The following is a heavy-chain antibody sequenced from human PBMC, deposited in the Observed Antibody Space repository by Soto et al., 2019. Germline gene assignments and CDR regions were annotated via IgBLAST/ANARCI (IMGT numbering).Heavy chain of an antibody. V-gene: IGHV4-30-2*01. CDR3: ARDSSSGYYLDY. D-gene: IGHD3-22*01. CDR1: GDSISSGGYS. CDR2: IYHSGGT. Sequence: QLQLQESGSGLVKPSQTLSLTCAVSGDSISSGGYSWNWIRQPPGKGLEWIGYIYHSGGTDYNPSIKSRVTITVDSSNNQFSLKLSSVTAADTAVYYCARDSSSGYYLDYWGQGTLVTVSS. J-gene: IGHJ4*02.